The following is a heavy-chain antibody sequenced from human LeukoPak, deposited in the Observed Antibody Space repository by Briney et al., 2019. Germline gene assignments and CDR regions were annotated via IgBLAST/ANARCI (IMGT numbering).Heavy chain of an antibody. CDR2: ISGNGGRT. CDR3: AKDFGRNLGGPGY. J-gene: IGHJ4*02. D-gene: IGHD1-14*01. CDR1: GFTFSTYT. V-gene: IGHV3-23*01. Sequence: PGGSLRLSCAASGFTFSTYTMAWVRQAPGGGLEWVSGISGNGGRTYYADSVKGRFAISRDDSKSTLYLQTNSLRGEDTAVYYCAKDFGRNLGGPGYWGRGTLVIVSS.